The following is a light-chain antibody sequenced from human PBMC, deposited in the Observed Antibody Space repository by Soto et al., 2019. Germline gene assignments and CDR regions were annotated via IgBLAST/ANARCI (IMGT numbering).Light chain of an antibody. V-gene: IGLV2-14*01. CDR1: SSDIGGYNY. CDR3: RSYTRSSTRGV. CDR2: DVS. J-gene: IGLJ2*01. Sequence: QSALTQPASVSGSPGQSITISCTGTSSDIGGYNYVSWYQQHPGKAPKLMIYDVSNRPSGVSNRFSGSKSGNTASLTISGLQAEDEADYYCRSYTRSSTRGVFGGGTKLTVL.